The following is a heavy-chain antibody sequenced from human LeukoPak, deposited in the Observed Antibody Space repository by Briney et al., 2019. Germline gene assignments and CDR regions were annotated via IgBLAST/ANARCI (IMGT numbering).Heavy chain of an antibody. CDR3: AGAEGYCSGGSCYSGAAFDI. D-gene: IGHD2-15*01. CDR1: GYTFTSYG. CDR2: ISAYNGNT. J-gene: IGHJ3*02. Sequence: AASVKVSCKASGYTFTSYGISWARQAPGQGLEWMGWISAYNGNTNYAQKLQGRVTMTTDTSTSTAYMELRSLRSDDTAVYYCAGAEGYCSGGSCYSGAAFDIWGQGTMVTVSS. V-gene: IGHV1-18*01.